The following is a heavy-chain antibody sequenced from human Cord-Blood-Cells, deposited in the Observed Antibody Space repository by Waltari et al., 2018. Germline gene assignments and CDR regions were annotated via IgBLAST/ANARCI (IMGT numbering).Heavy chain of an antibody. CDR2: INHSGST. J-gene: IGHJ4*02. V-gene: IGHV4-34*01. CDR3: ARRHWYYFDY. Sequence: QVQLQQWGAGRWKPSETLSLTCAVYGGSFSGYYWSWIRQPPGKGLEWIGEINHSGSTNYNPSLKSRVTISVDTSKNQFSLKLSSVTAADTAVYYCARRHWYYFDYWGQGTLVTVSS. D-gene: IGHD2-8*02. CDR1: GGSFSGYY.